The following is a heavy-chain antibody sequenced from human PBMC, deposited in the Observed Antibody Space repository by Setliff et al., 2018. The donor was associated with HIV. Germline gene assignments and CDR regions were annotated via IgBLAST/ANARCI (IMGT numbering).Heavy chain of an antibody. CDR2: ISSSSRSK. D-gene: IGHD3-22*01. CDR1: GFTFSTYW. CDR3: AGAMVPDSSGYYRPPAFDI. V-gene: IGHV3-48*01. Sequence: GGSLRLSCAASGFTFSTYWMSWVRQAPGKGLEWVSYISSSSRSKYYADSVKGRFTISRDNSKNTLYLQMNSLRAEDTAVYYCAGAMVPDSSGYYRPPAFDIWGQGTMVTVSS. J-gene: IGHJ3*02.